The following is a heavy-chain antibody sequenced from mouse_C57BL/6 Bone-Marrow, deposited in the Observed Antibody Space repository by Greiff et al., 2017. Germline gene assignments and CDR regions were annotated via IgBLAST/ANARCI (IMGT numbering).Heavy chain of an antibody. Sequence: VQLQQPGAELVKPGASVKMSCKASGYTFTSYWITWVKQRPGQGLEWIGDIYPGSGSTNYNEKFKSKATLTVDTSSSTAYMQLSSLTSEDSAVYYCARRVNYNNYFDYWGQGTTLTASS. CDR2: IYPGSGST. CDR1: GYTFTSYW. CDR3: ARRVNYNNYFDY. D-gene: IGHD2-1*01. J-gene: IGHJ2*01. V-gene: IGHV1-55*01.